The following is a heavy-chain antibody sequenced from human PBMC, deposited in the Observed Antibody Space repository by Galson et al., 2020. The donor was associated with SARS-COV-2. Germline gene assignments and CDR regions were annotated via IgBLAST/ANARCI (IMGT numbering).Heavy chain of an antibody. V-gene: IGHV3-48*04. J-gene: IGHJ4*02. CDR3: ARESGGGSYLDY. CDR1: GFTFRSYS. CDR2: IRTSSSAT. Sequence: GESLKISCAASGFTFRSYSMHWVRQAPGKGLGWISYIRTSSSATYYADSVEGRFTVSRDDAKNSLFLHMNSLRAEDTAVYYCARESGGGSYLDYWGQGVLVTVSS. D-gene: IGHD1-26*01.